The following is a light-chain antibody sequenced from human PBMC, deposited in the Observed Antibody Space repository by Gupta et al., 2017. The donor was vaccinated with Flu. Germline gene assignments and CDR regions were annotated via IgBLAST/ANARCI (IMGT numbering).Light chain of an antibody. CDR3: QQYNNWPGT. CDR2: GAS. CDR1: QSVSSN. J-gene: IGKJ1*01. Sequence: GERATRSCRASQSVSSNLAWYQQKPGQAPRLLIYGASTRATGIPARFSGSGSGTEFTLTISSLQSEDFAVYYCQQYNNWPGTFGQGTKVEIK. V-gene: IGKV3-15*01.